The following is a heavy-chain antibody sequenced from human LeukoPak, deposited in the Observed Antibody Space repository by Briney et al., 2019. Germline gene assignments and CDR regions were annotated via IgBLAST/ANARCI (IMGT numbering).Heavy chain of an antibody. J-gene: IGHJ3*02. CDR1: GYTFTSYD. Sequence: ASXKVSCKASGYTFTSYDINWVRQATGQGLEWMGWMNPNSGNTGYAQKFQGRVTITRNTSISTAYMELSSLRSEDTAVYYCARVNSAGAFDIWGQGTMVTVSS. CDR2: MNPNSGNT. V-gene: IGHV1-8*03. D-gene: IGHD2/OR15-2a*01. CDR3: ARVNSAGAFDI.